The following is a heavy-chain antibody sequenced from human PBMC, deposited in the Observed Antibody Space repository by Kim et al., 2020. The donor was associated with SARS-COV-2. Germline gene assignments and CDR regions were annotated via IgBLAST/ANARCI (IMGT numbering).Heavy chain of an antibody. CDR3: ARDSLAYCGGDCYSTLDY. CDR1: GGTFSSYA. Sequence: SVKVSCKASGGTFSSYAISWVRQAPGQGLEWMGGIIPIFGTANYAQKFQGRVTITADESTSTAYMELSSLRSEDTAVYYCARDSLAYCGGDCYSTLDYWGQGTLVTVSS. CDR2: IIPIFGTA. J-gene: IGHJ4*02. V-gene: IGHV1-69*13. D-gene: IGHD2-21*02.